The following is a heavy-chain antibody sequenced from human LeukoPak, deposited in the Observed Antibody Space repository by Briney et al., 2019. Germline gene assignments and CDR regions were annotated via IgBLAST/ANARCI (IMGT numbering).Heavy chain of an antibody. CDR1: GFTFSSYG. CDR2: IWYDGSNK. D-gene: IGHD6-19*01. J-gene: IGHJ5*02. V-gene: IGHV3-33*01. Sequence: GGSLRLSCAASGFTFSSYGMHWVRQAPGKGLEWVAVIWYDGSNKYHADSVKGRFTISRDNSKNTLYLQMNSLRAEDTAVYYCARERTSGWYRKYNWFDPWGQGTLVTVSS. CDR3: ARERTSGWYRKYNWFDP.